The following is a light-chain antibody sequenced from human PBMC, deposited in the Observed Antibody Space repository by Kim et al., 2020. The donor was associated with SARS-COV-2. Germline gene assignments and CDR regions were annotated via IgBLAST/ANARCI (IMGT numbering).Light chain of an antibody. CDR1: SGHRSNA. CDR2: VNSDGSH. V-gene: IGLV4-69*01. CDR3: HTWGTGIWV. J-gene: IGLJ3*02. Sequence: QPVLTQSPSASASLGASVKLTCTLSSGHRSNAVAWHQQQPEKGPRYLMKVNSDGSHSKGDGIPDRFSGSSSGAERYLIISSLQSEDEADYYCHTWGTGIWVFGGGTQLTVL.